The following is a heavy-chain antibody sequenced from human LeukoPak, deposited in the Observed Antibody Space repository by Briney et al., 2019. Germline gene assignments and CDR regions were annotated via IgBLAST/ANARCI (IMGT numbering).Heavy chain of an antibody. CDR2: IYSGGST. CDR1: GFTLSSNY. Sequence: PGGSLRLSCAASGFTLSSNYMSWVRQAPGKGLEWVSVIYSGGSTYYADSVKGRFTISRDNSKNTLYLQMNSLRAEDTAVYYCARGTVHYDYVWGSYRPQYYFDYWGQGTLVTVSS. J-gene: IGHJ4*02. V-gene: IGHV3-53*01. D-gene: IGHD3-16*02. CDR3: ARGTVHYDYVWGSYRPQYYFDY.